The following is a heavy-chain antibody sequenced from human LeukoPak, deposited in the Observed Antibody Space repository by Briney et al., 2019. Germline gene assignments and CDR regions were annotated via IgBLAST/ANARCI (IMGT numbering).Heavy chain of an antibody. CDR3: ARPTTVTMVDAFDI. J-gene: IGHJ3*02. CDR1: GFTFSSYA. V-gene: IGHV3-23*01. CDR2: ISGSGGST. D-gene: IGHD4-17*01. Sequence: HPGGSLRLSCAASGFTFSSYAMSWVRQAPGKGLEWVSAISGSGGSTYYADSVKGRFTISRDNSKNTLYLQMNSLRAEDTAVYFCARPTTVTMVDAFDIWGLGTMVTVSS.